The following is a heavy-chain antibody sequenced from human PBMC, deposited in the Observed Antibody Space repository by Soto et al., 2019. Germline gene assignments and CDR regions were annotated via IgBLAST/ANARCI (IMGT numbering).Heavy chain of an antibody. Sequence: QVQLVESGGGVVQPGRSLRLSCAASGFTFSSYGKHWVRQAPGKGLEWVAVIWYDGSNKYYADSVKGRFTISRDNSKNTLYLQMNSLRAEDTAVYYCASTFSIAAAAPTFDYWGQGTLVTVSS. CDR2: IWYDGSNK. V-gene: IGHV3-33*01. D-gene: IGHD6-13*01. CDR3: ASTFSIAAAAPTFDY. J-gene: IGHJ4*02. CDR1: GFTFSSYG.